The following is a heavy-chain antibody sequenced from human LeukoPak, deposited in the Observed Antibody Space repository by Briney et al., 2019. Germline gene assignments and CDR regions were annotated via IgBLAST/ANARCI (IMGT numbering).Heavy chain of an antibody. Sequence: ASVKVSCKASGYTFTSYYMHWVRQAPGQGLEWMGIINPSGGSTSYAQKFQGRVTMTRDTSTSTVYMELSSLRSEDTAVYYCASLGTKTGTTKVPLDYWGQGTLVTVSS. V-gene: IGHV1-46*01. CDR3: ASLGTKTGTTKVPLDY. CDR2: INPSGGST. CDR1: GYTFTSYY. D-gene: IGHD1-7*01. J-gene: IGHJ4*02.